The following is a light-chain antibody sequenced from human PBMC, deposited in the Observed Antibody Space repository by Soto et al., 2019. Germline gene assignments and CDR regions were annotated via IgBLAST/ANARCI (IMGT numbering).Light chain of an antibody. CDR2: EVV. V-gene: IGLV2-8*01. Sequence: QSALTQPPSASGSPGQSVTISCTGTKNDIGVYDFVSWYQHHPGKAPRLIIYEVVQRPSGVPDRFSGSKSGNTASLTVSGLQAADEGEYFCKSYAGSNTYVFXSGTKVTVL. CDR1: KNDIGVYDF. J-gene: IGLJ1*01. CDR3: KSYAGSNTYV.